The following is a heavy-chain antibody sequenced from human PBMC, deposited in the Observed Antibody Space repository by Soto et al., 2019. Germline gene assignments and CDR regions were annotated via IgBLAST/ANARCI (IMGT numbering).Heavy chain of an antibody. J-gene: IGHJ4*02. V-gene: IGHV4-59*06. CDR3: ARSSIAAAGTRPFDY. Sequence: SETLSLTCTVSGGSISSYYWSWIRQHPGKGLEWIGYIYYSGSTYYNPSLKSRVTISVDTSKNQFSLKLSSVTAADTAVYYCARSSIAAAGTRPFDYWGQGTLVTVSS. CDR1: GGSISSYY. CDR2: IYYSGST. D-gene: IGHD6-13*01.